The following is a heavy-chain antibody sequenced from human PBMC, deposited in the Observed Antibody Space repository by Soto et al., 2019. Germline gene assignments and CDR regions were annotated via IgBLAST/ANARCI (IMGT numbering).Heavy chain of an antibody. Sequence: GGSLRLSCAASGFTFDDYAMHWVRQAPGKGLEWASGISWNSGRIVYADSVKGRFTISRDNAKNSLYLQMSSLRAEDTALYYCAKDYCSSNSCYLNYWGQGTLVTSPQ. J-gene: IGHJ4*02. V-gene: IGHV3-9*01. D-gene: IGHD2-2*01. CDR1: GFTFDDYA. CDR3: AKDYCSSNSCYLNY. CDR2: ISWNSGRI.